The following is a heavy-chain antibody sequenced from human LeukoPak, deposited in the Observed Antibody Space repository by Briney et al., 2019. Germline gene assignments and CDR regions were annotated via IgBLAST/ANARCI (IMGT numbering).Heavy chain of an antibody. CDR2: IYTSGST. V-gene: IGHV4-4*07. CDR1: GGSISSYY. J-gene: IGHJ5*02. D-gene: IGHD2-2*01. CDR3: ARDHCSSTSCPYNWFDP. Sequence: PSETLSLTCTVSGGSISSYYWSWIRQPAGKGLEWIGRIYTSGSTNYNPSLKSRVTMSVDTPKNQFSLKLSSVTAADPAVYYCARDHCSSTSCPYNWFDPWGQGTLVTVSS.